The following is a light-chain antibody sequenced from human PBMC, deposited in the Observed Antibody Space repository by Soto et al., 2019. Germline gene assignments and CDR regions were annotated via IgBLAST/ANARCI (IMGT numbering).Light chain of an antibody. CDR2: DVA. V-gene: IGLV2-11*01. Sequence: QSALTQPRSVSGSPGQSVTISCTGSRSDVGGYKYVSWYQQFPGKAPKLIIYDVAKWPSGVPGRFSGSKSGNTASLTISGLQAEDEGDYYCCSYGGGRTPLGFGGGTKVTVL. J-gene: IGLJ2*01. CDR3: CSYGGGRTPLG. CDR1: RSDVGGYKY.